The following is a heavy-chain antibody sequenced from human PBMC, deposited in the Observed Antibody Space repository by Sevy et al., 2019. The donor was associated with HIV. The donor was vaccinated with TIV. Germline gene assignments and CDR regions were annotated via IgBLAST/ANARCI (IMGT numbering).Heavy chain of an antibody. Sequence: SETLSLTCTVSGGSINSDSYYWGWIRQPPGKGLECFGNSYYSGTTYYNPSLKSRVTISVDTSKNHFSLKLSSVTAADTAVYYCARFEYGDYVSHFEYWGQGALVTVSS. D-gene: IGHD2-21*02. CDR3: ARFEYGDYVSHFEY. CDR1: GGSINSDSYY. CDR2: SYYSGTT. J-gene: IGHJ4*02. V-gene: IGHV4-39*01.